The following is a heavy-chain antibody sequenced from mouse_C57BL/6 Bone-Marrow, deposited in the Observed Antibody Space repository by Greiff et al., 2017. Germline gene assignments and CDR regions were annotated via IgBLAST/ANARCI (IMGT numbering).Heavy chain of an antibody. CDR1: GYTFTNFW. J-gene: IGHJ1*03. Sequence: QVQLQQSGAELVRPGTSVKMSCKASGYTFTNFWIGWAKQRPGHGLEWIGDIYPGGGYTNYNEKFKGKATLTADESSSTAYMQVSSLTSEDSAIYYCARSDRRGYFDVWGTGTTVTVSS. CDR3: ARSDRRGYFDV. V-gene: IGHV1-63*01. CDR2: IYPGGGYT.